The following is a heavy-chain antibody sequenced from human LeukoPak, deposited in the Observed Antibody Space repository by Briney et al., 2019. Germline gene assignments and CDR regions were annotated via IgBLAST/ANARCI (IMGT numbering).Heavy chain of an antibody. CDR2: IKGAIYGGTT. D-gene: IGHD2-2*01. J-gene: IGHJ4*02. Sequence: QAEGSLRLSCAASGFTFSTAWMNWVRQAPGKGLEWVGRIKGAIYGGTTDYAAPVKGRFTISTDESDNTLYLQMNSLKTEDTAVYYCTADLPSKMPQVDYWGQGTLVTVSS. V-gene: IGHV3-15*01. CDR1: GFTFSTAW. CDR3: TADLPSKMPQVDY.